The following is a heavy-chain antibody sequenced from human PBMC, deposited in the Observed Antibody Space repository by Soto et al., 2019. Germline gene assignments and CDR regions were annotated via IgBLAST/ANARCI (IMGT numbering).Heavy chain of an antibody. CDR2: ISYDGSNK. CDR3: AKALGTGPGGYYFDY. Sequence: GSLRLSCAASGFTFSSYGMHWVRQAPGKGLEWVAVISYDGSNKYYADSVKGRFTISRDNSKNTLYLQMNSLRAEDTAVYYCAKALGTGPGGYYFDYWGQGTLVTVSS. J-gene: IGHJ4*02. D-gene: IGHD3-9*01. CDR1: GFTFSSYG. V-gene: IGHV3-30*18.